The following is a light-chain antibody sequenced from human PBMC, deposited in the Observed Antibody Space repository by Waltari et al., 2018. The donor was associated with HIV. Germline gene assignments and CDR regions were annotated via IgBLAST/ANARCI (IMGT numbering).Light chain of an antibody. V-gene: IGLV3-21*02. CDR3: QVWDGSGGHVV. CDR1: NIGSKS. CDR2: DDS. J-gene: IGLJ2*01. Sequence: SYVLTQPPSVSVAPGQTARITCGGSNIGSKSVHWYQQKPGQAPVLVVYDDSDRPSGIPERFSGSNSGNTVTLTISRVEAGDEADYYCQVWDGSGGHVVFGGGTILTVL.